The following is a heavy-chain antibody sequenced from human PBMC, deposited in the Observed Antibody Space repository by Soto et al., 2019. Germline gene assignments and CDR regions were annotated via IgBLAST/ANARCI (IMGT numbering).Heavy chain of an antibody. J-gene: IGHJ4*02. D-gene: IGHD2-2*01. V-gene: IGHV3-23*01. CDR2: INAGGRGA. CDR1: EFAFSTYG. Sequence: HPRGSLRLSCVASEFAFSTYGMSWVRQAPGQGLEWVSGINAGGRGAYYADSVKGRFIISRDNSKNTLFLQMNSLRAEDTAVYYCAKDRGCSSATCYQADWGRGTLVTVSS. CDR3: AKDRGCSSATCYQAD.